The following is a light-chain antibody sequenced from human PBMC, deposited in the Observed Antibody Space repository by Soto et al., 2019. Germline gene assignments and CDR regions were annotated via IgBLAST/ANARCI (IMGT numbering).Light chain of an antibody. CDR1: NIGSKS. CDR2: DDG. V-gene: IGLV3-21*02. J-gene: IGLJ3*02. CDR3: QVWDSGRDHVV. Sequence: SYELTQPPSVSVAPGQTARITCGGSNIGSKSVHWYQQKPGQAPVLVVFDDGDRPSGIPERFSGSNSGNTATLTITRVEAGDEADYSCQVWDSGRDHVVFCGGTKLTVL.